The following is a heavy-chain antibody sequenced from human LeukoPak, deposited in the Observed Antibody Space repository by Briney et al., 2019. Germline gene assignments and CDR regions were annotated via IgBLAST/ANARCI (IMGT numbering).Heavy chain of an antibody. J-gene: IGHJ4*02. V-gene: IGHV3-21*04. CDR2: ISSSGSTI. Sequence: GGSLRLSCAASGFTFSTYSMNWVRQAPGKGLEWVSSISSSGSTIYYADSVKGRFTISRDNAKNSLYLQMNSLRAEDTAVYYCARGGLWFGELFGPVTPPLSDYWGQGTLVTVSS. D-gene: IGHD3-10*01. CDR1: GFTFSTYS. CDR3: ARGGLWFGELFGPVTPPLSDY.